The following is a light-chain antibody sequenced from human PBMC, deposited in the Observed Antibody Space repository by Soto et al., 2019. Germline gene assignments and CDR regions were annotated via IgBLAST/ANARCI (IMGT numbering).Light chain of an antibody. V-gene: IGLV2-14*01. Sequence: QSVLTQSASVSGSPGQSITISCTGTSSDIGAYNHVSWYQQHPGKAPKLLIYEVTNRPSGVSDRFSGSKSGNTASLTISGLQAEDEADYYCSSFTSGVTHVFGSGTKLTVL. CDR2: EVT. CDR1: SSDIGAYNH. CDR3: SSFTSGVTHV. J-gene: IGLJ1*01.